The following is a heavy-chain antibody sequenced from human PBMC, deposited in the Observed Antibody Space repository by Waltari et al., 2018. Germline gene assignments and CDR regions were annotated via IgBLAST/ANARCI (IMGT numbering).Heavy chain of an antibody. D-gene: IGHD6-19*01. Sequence: QVHLVQSGPEVKEPGASVKVSCKASGNTFSSYYIHWVRQAPGQGLEWMGIINPKRGSTTYAQRFRDRVTMSSDTSTTTVYMELTSLRFDDTAIYYCASYVDVTSGDMDEVGWFDPWGQGTHLTVSS. CDR2: INPKRGST. CDR3: ASYVDVTSGDMDEVGWFDP. J-gene: IGHJ5*02. CDR1: GNTFSSYY. V-gene: IGHV1-46*01.